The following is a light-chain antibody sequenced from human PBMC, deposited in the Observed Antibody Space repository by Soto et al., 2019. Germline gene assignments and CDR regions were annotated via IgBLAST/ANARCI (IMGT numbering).Light chain of an antibody. CDR3: QQSYSTPSWT. CDR1: QSISSY. V-gene: IGKV1-39*01. Sequence: DIQMTQSPSSLSASVGDRVTITCRASQSISSYLNWYQQKPGKAPKLLIYAASSLQSGVPSRFSGSGSGTDFTLTISSLQPEEFATDYCQQSYSTPSWTLGQGTKVEIK. J-gene: IGKJ1*01. CDR2: AAS.